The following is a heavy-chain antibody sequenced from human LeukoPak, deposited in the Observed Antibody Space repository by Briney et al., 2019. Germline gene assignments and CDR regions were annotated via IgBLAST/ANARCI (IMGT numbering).Heavy chain of an antibody. D-gene: IGHD3-22*01. J-gene: IGHJ4*02. V-gene: IGHV3-7*01. CDR3: ARVATMMVVGQYYFDY. CDR1: GFTFSSYW. CDR2: IKQDGSEK. Sequence: GGSLRLSCAASGFTFSSYWMSWVRQAPGKGLEWVANIKQDGSEKYYVDSVKGRFTISRDNAKNSLYLQMNSLRAEDTAVYYCARVATMMVVGQYYFDYWGQGTLVTVSS.